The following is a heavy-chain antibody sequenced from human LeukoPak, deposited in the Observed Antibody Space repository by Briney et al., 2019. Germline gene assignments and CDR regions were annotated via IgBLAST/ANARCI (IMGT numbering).Heavy chain of an antibody. V-gene: IGHV4-39*01. CDR1: GGSISSSSYY. J-gene: IGHJ4*02. Sequence: SETLSLTCTVSGGSISSSSYYWGWIRQPPGKGLEWIGSIYYSGSTYYNPSLKSRVTISVDTSKNQFSLKLSSVTAADTAVYYCARRGYSLDYWGQGTPVTVSS. CDR3: ARRGYSLDY. CDR2: IYYSGST. D-gene: IGHD2-15*01.